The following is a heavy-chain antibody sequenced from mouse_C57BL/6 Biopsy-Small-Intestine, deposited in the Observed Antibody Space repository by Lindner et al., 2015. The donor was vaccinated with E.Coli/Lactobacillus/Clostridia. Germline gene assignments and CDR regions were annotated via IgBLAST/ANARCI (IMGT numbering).Heavy chain of an antibody. V-gene: IGHV1-15*01. CDR3: TRYYYGSDLFAY. J-gene: IGHJ3*01. CDR1: GYTFTDYE. Sequence: VQLQESGAELVRPGASVTLSCKASGYTFTDYEMHWVKQTPVNGLEWIGAIEPETGGTAYNQKFKDKAILTADKSSSTAYMELHRLTSEDSAVYYCTRYYYGSDLFAYWGQGTLVTVSA. D-gene: IGHD1-1*01. CDR2: IEPETGGT.